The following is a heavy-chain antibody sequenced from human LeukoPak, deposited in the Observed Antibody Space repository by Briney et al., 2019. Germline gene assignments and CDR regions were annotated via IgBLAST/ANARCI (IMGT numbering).Heavy chain of an antibody. Sequence: GGSLRLSCAASGFTFSSYAMHWVRQAPGKGLEYVSAISGNGGSTYYANSVKGRFTISRDNAKNSLYLQMNSLRAEDTAVYYCARQGSYYDILTGYYSLYYFDYWGQGTLVTVSS. V-gene: IGHV3-64*01. CDR3: ARQGSYYDILTGYYSLYYFDY. CDR1: GFTFSSYA. CDR2: ISGNGGST. J-gene: IGHJ4*02. D-gene: IGHD3-9*01.